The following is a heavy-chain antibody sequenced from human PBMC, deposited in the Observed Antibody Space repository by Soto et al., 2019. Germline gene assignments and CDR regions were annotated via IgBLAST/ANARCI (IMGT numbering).Heavy chain of an antibody. CDR1: GFTFDDYA. CDR3: AKDISIYSSMGWDYYYYMDV. V-gene: IGHV3-9*01. Sequence: PGGSLRLSCAASGFTFDDYAMHWVRQAPGKGLEWVSGISWNSGSIAYADSVKGRFTISRDNAKNSLYLQMNSLRAEDTALYYCAKDISIYSSMGWDYYYYMDVWGKGTTVTVS. J-gene: IGHJ6*03. D-gene: IGHD6-13*01. CDR2: ISWNSGSI.